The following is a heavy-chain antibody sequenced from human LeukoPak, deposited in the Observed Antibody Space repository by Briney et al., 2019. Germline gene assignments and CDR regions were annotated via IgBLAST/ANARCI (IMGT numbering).Heavy chain of an antibody. CDR2: IYSSGST. Sequence: SETLSLTCTVSGGSISNYYWSWIRQPAGKGLEWIGRIYSSGSTNYNPSLKSRVTMSVDTSKNQFSLKLSSVTAADTAVYYCARDFGCSTTSCYTGSGVWGKGTTVTVSS. CDR1: GGSISNYY. CDR3: ARDFGCSTTSCYTGSGV. D-gene: IGHD2-2*02. V-gene: IGHV4-4*07. J-gene: IGHJ6*04.